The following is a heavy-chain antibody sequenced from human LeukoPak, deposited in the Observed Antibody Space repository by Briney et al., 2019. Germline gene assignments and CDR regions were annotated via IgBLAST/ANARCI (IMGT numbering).Heavy chain of an antibody. D-gene: IGHD6-13*01. CDR2: IGGSGGTT. CDR3: AKRLPYSNTWPCFGY. V-gene: IGHV3-23*01. J-gene: IGHJ4*02. CDR1: GFTFSSYA. Sequence: TGGSLRLSCAASGFTFSSYAMNWVRQAPGKGLEWVSTIGGSGGTTYYADSVKGRFTISRDNNKNTLYLQMSSLRAENTAVYYCAKRLPYSNTWPCFGYWGQGTLVTVSS.